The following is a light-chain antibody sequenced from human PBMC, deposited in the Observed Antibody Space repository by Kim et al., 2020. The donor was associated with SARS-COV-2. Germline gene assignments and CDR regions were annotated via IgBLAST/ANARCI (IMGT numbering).Light chain of an antibody. Sequence: LGQTSTTPCPGDSLRGYYASWFRQKSGQAPILVIYGDKNRPSGIPDRFSGSGSGNTASLTITGAQAEDEADYYCNSRDSSGNHVLFGGGTQLTVL. V-gene: IGLV3-19*01. CDR3: NSRDSSGNHVL. CDR2: GDK. J-gene: IGLJ3*02. CDR1: SLRGYY.